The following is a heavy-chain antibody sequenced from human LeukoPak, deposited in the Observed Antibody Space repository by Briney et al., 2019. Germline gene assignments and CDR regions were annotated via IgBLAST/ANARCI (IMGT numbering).Heavy chain of an antibody. V-gene: IGHV1-69*05. CDR2: IIPIFGTA. J-gene: IGHJ4*02. Sequence: SVKVSCKAPGDTFTSYAIRWVGQAPGQGREWMGGIIPIFGTANYAQKFQGRVTITTDESTSTAYMQLSSLRSEDTAVYYCATPGGGSGSPLFDYWGQGTLVTVSS. CDR3: ATPGGGSGSPLFDY. D-gene: IGHD3-10*01. CDR1: GDTFTSYA.